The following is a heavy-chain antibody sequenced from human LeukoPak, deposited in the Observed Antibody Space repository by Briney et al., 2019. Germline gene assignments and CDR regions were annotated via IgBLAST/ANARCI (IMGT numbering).Heavy chain of an antibody. CDR1: GGSVSSGSYY. CDR3: ARSYYDSSGYYLVTVNYYYGMDV. CDR2: IYYSGST. V-gene: IGHV4-61*01. J-gene: IGHJ6*02. D-gene: IGHD3-22*01. Sequence: SETLSLTCTVSGGSVSSGSYYWSWIRQPPGKGLEWIGYIYYSGSTNYNPSLKSRVTISVDTSKNQFSLKLSSVTAADTAVYYCARSYYDSSGYYLVTVNYYYGMDVWGQGTTVTVSS.